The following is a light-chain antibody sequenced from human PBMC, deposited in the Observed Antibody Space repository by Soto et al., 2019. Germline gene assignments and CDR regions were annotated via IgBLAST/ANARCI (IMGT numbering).Light chain of an antibody. V-gene: IGKV1-27*01. CDR1: QGISNY. CDR3: LKYNSSTCT. Sequence: DIQMTQSPSSLYASVGDRDTITCRASQGISNYLAWYQQKPGKVPKLLIYAASTLQSGVPSRFSGSGSGTDFTLTISSLQPEDVATYYFLKYNSSTCTFGLWTKVDIK. CDR2: AAS. J-gene: IGKJ3*01.